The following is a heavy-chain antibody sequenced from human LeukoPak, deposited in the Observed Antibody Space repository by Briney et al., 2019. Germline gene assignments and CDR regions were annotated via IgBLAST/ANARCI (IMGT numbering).Heavy chain of an antibody. D-gene: IGHD4-23*01. CDR1: GGSFSGYY. V-gene: IGHV4-34*01. CDR2: INHSGST. CDR3: AREADYGGNVFDY. Sequence: SETLSLTCAVYGGSFSGYYWSWIRQPPGKGLEWIGEINHSGSTNYNPSLKSRVTISVDTSKNQFSLKLSSVTAADTAVYYCAREADYGGNVFDYWGQGTLVTVSS. J-gene: IGHJ4*02.